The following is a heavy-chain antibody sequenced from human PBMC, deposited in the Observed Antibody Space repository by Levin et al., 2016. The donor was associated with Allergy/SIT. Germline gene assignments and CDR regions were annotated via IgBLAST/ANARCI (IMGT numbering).Heavy chain of an antibody. D-gene: IGHD4-17*01. V-gene: IGHV1-69*10. CDR1: GGSFTTFA. CDR2: IVPLLDTT. CDR3: ASGPTWDYRDYEGWWFDP. Sequence: SVKVSCKASGGSFTTFAFSWVRQAPGQGLEWMGGIVPLLDTTNYAQTFQGRVTITADKSTNTVYMDLSSLRSDDTAIYYCASGPTWDYRDYEGWWFDPWGQGTLVTVSS. J-gene: IGHJ5*02.